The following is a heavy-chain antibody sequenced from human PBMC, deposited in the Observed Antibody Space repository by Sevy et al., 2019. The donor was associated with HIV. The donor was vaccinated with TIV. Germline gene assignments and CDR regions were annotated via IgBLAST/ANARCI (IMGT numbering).Heavy chain of an antibody. CDR3: ARDSDNYDILTGYYPFDY. D-gene: IGHD3-9*01. CDR1: GYTFTSQY. J-gene: IGHJ4*02. CDR2: ITPSGGST. Sequence: ASVKVSYKASGYTFTSQYMHWVRQAPGQGLEWMGIITPSGGSTSCAQKFQGRVTMTRDTSTSTVHMGLSSLRSEDTAVYYCARDSDNYDILTGYYPFDYWGQGTLVTVSS. V-gene: IGHV1-46*01.